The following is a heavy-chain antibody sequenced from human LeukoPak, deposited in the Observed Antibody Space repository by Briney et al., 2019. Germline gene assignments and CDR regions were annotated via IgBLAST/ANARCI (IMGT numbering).Heavy chain of an antibody. J-gene: IGHJ4*02. V-gene: IGHV3-30*04. CDR3: ARDLERRYSGYVFDC. D-gene: IGHD5-12*01. CDR1: GFTFSSYA. Sequence: SGGSLRLSCAASGFTFSSYAMHWVRQAPGKGLEWVAVTSYDGSNNYYADSVRGRFTISRDNSKNTLYLQMSGLRAEDTAVYYCARDLERRYSGYVFDCWGQGTLVTVSS. CDR2: TSYDGSNN.